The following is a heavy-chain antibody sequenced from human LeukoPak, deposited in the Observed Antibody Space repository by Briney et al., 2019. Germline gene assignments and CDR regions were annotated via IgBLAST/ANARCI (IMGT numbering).Heavy chain of an antibody. Sequence: GGSLRLSCAASGFTFGLYSMTWVRQAPGKGLEWVSCISSSRSPIYYADSVKGRFTISRDNAKNSLYLQMDSLRAEDTAVYYCARETSTWNPMDYWGQGTLVTVSS. D-gene: IGHD1-1*01. J-gene: IGHJ4*02. CDR1: GFTFGLYS. CDR3: ARETSTWNPMDY. CDR2: ISSSRSPI. V-gene: IGHV3-48*01.